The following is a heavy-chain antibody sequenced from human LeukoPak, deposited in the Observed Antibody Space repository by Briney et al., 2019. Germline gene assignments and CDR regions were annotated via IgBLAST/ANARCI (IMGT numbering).Heavy chain of an antibody. Sequence: PGGSLRLSCAVSGFTFSTYAMTWVRQAPGKGLEWVSGISGSGDTTNYADSVKGRFTISRDNSKNTLYLQMNSLRVEDTAVYFCANGSGGGYSGLVYWGQGALVTVSS. J-gene: IGHJ4*02. D-gene: IGHD3-22*01. V-gene: IGHV3-23*01. CDR2: ISGSGDTT. CDR1: GFTFSTYA. CDR3: ANGSGGGYSGLVY.